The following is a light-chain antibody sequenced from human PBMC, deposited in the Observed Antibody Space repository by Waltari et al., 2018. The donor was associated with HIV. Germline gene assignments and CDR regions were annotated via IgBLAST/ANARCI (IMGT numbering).Light chain of an antibody. CDR2: NKK. J-gene: IGLJ2*01. CDR1: SSNIGSNT. Sequence: QSVLTQPPSASGTPGQRVTISCSGSSSNIGSNTVSWYRQLPGTAPKLLMYNKKQRPAGAPVRISGSKSVTSASLAISGLQAEDEANYYCAGWEDSLNGVVCGGGTKLTVL. CDR3: AGWEDSLNGVV. V-gene: IGLV1-44*01.